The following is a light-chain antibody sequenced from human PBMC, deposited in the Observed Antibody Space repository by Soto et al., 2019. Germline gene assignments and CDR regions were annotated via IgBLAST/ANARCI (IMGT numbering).Light chain of an antibody. Sequence: QSALTQPASVSGSPGQSITISCTGTSSDVGGYNYVSWYQQHPGKAPKLMIYDVSNRPSGVSNRFSGSKSGNTASLTISGLQAEDEADYYCSSYTRSSTPSFGTGPKLTVL. J-gene: IGLJ1*01. CDR1: SSDVGGYNY. V-gene: IGLV2-14*01. CDR3: SSYTRSSTPS. CDR2: DVS.